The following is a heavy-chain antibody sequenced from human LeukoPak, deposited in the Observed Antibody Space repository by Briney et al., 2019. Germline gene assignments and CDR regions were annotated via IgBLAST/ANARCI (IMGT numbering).Heavy chain of an antibody. CDR2: IFPADANT. J-gene: IGHJ3*02. Sequence: LGESLKISCKSSDYNFASYWIGWVRQKTGKGLELMGIIFPADANTRYSPSLQGQVIISVDKSITTASLQWSSLKASDPATYYSERRRGGGFDIWGQGTRVTVSS. CDR1: DYNFASYW. CDR3: ERRRGGGFDI. V-gene: IGHV5-51*01. D-gene: IGHD3-16*01.